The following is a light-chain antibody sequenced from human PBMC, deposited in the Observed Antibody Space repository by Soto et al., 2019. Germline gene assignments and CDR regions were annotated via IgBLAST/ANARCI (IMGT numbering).Light chain of an antibody. Sequence: ENVLTQSPGTLSLSPGERATLSCRASQSVTNSFFAWYQQKPGQAPRLLIYGISSRATGIPDRFSGSGSGTDFTLTISRLEPDDFATYFCQQYNSFSLITFGQGTQLEIK. CDR1: QSVTNSF. V-gene: IGKV3-20*01. CDR2: GIS. CDR3: QQYNSFSLIT. J-gene: IGKJ5*01.